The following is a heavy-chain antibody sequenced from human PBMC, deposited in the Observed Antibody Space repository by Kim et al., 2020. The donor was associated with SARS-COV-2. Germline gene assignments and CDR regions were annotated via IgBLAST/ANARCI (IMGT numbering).Heavy chain of an antibody. CDR1: GGSFSGYY. CDR3: ARGQSGITMIVVVNAYYH. V-gene: IGHV4-34*01. Sequence: SETLSLTCAVYGGSFSGYYWSWIRQPPGKGLEWIGEINHSGSTNYNPSLKSRVTISVDTSKNQFSLKLSYVTAADTTAYYCARGQSGITMIVVVNAYYH. CDR2: INHSGST. D-gene: IGHD3-22*01. J-gene: IGHJ6*01.